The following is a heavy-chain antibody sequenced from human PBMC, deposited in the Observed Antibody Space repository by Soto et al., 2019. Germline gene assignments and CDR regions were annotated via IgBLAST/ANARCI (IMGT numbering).Heavy chain of an antibody. CDR3: AREVTTFIRPAGADNYCGLDV. J-gene: IGHJ6*02. D-gene: IGHD2-2*01. CDR1: GDVFTNSF. CDR2: ISPSFGRT. Sequence: QVQLLQSGAEVKKPGASVQVSCKASGDVFTNSFIHWVRQAPGQGIEWMGMISPSFGRTTYTHKFPGRITVTTELSTATVYMALGSLTSADTAIYYCAREVTTFIRPAGADNYCGLDVWGQGTTVIVSS. V-gene: IGHV1-46*01.